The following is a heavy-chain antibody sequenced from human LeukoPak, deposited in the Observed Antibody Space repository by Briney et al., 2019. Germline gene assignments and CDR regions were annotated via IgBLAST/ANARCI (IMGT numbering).Heavy chain of an antibody. J-gene: IGHJ4*02. CDR2: ISSSSSYI. Sequence: GTSLRLSCAASGFTFSSYSMNWVRQAPGKGLEWVSSISSSSSYIYYADSVKGRFTISRDNAKNSLYLQMNSLRAEDTAVYYCARNPRPLWLPSALDYWGQGTLVTVSS. CDR1: GFTFSSYS. CDR3: ARNPRPLWLPSALDY. V-gene: IGHV3-21*01. D-gene: IGHD5-18*01.